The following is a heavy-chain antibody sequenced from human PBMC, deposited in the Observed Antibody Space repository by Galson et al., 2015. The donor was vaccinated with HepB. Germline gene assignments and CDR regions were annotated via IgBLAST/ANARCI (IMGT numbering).Heavy chain of an antibody. Sequence: SVKVSCKASGYTFTSYAMHWVRQAPGQRLEWMGWINAGNGNTKYSQKFQGRVTITRDTSASTAYMELSSLRSEDTAVYYCARGVGPYSGSYQRPYLFDYWGQGTLVTVSS. J-gene: IGHJ4*02. CDR3: ARGVGPYSGSYQRPYLFDY. D-gene: IGHD1-26*01. V-gene: IGHV1-3*01. CDR2: INAGNGNT. CDR1: GYTFTSYA.